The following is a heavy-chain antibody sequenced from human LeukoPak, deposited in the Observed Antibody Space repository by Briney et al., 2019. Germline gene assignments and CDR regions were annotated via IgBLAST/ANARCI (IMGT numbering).Heavy chain of an antibody. CDR3: ARYYYDSSGYYPRVYYGMDV. Sequence: PGGSLRLSCAASGFTFSSYEMNWVRQAPGKGLEWVSYISSSGSTIYYADSVKGRFTISRDNAKNSLYLQMNSLRAEDTAVYYCARYYYDSSGYYPRVYYGMDVWGQGTTVTVSS. CDR1: GFTFSSYE. D-gene: IGHD3-22*01. J-gene: IGHJ6*02. CDR2: ISSSGSTI. V-gene: IGHV3-48*03.